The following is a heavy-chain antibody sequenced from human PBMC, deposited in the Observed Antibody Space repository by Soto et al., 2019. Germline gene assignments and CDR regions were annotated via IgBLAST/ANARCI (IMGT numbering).Heavy chain of an antibody. CDR1: GFTFSDYY. J-gene: IGHJ6*02. V-gene: IGHV3-11*06. Sequence: GSLRLSCGASGFTFSDYYMSWIRQAPGKGLEWVSYISSSSSYTNYADSVKGRFTISRDNAKNSLYLQMNSLRAADTAVSYCARDRAIVATDYYYYGMDVWGQGTRVTVSS. CDR3: ARDRAIVATDYYYYGMDV. CDR2: ISSSSSYT. D-gene: IGHD5-12*01.